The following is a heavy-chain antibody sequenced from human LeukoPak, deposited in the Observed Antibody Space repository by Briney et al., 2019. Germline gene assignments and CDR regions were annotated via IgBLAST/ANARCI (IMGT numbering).Heavy chain of an antibody. J-gene: IGHJ6*03. CDR3: AREGAAGSYYYYMDV. Sequence: GGSLRLSCVASGFSFSTYAMSWVRQAPGKGLQWVSSINRGGSDTFYADSVKGRFTISRDNAKNSLYLQMNSLRAEDTALYYCAREGAAGSYYYYMDVWGKGTTVTVSS. D-gene: IGHD1-26*01. CDR2: INRGGSDT. V-gene: IGHV3-20*04. CDR1: GFSFSTYA.